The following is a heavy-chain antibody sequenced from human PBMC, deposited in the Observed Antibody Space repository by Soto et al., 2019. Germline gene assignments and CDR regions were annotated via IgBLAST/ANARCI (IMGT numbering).Heavy chain of an antibody. D-gene: IGHD6-13*01. Sequence: APVKVSCKASGYTYTSYYMHWVRQAPGQGLEWMGIINPSGGSTSYAQKFQGRVTMTRDTSTSTVYMELSSLRSEDTAVYYCARGSSSSSWGYYYGMDVWGQGTTVTVSS. J-gene: IGHJ6*02. CDR1: GYTYTSYY. CDR2: INPSGGST. V-gene: IGHV1-46*01. CDR3: ARGSSSSSWGYYYGMDV.